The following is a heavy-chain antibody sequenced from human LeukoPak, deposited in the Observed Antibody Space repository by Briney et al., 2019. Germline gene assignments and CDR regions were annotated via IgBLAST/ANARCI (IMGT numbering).Heavy chain of an antibody. D-gene: IGHD6-25*01. V-gene: IGHV4-4*02. CDR3: AREGGFYRPLDY. CDR1: GGSVSSTNW. CDR2: VHLDGRT. J-gene: IGHJ4*02. Sequence: PSETLSLTCGVSGGSVSSTNWWTWMRQPPGKGLEWIGEVHLDGRTNFNPSLKSRLTMSVDLSENHVSLKLTSVTAADTAVYYCAREGGFYRPLDYSGQGTLVTVSS.